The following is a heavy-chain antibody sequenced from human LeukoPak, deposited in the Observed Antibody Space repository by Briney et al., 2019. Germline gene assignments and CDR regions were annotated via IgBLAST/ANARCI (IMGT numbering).Heavy chain of an antibody. J-gene: IGHJ6*04. Sequence: GGSLRLSCAASGFTFSRYWMSWVRQAPGKGLEWVANIKEDGSEKYYVDSVKGRFTISRDDAKNSLYLQMNSPRTEDTAVYYCARPTPLVDVWGKGTTVTVSS. CDR2: IKEDGSEK. V-gene: IGHV3-7*03. CDR3: ARPTPLVDV. D-gene: IGHD2-15*01. CDR1: GFTFSRYW.